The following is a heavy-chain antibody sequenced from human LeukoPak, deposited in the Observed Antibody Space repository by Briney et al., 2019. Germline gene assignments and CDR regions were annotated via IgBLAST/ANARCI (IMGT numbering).Heavy chain of an antibody. J-gene: IGHJ5*02. CDR3: ARSIQLWLLFDP. D-gene: IGHD5-18*01. CDR1: GYTFTSYD. CDR2: MNPNSGNT. Sequence: ASVKVSCKASGYTFTSYDINWVCQATGQGLEWMGWMNPNSGNTGYAQKFQGRVTMTRNTSISTAYMELSSLRSEDTAVYDGARSIQLWLLFDPWGQGTLVTVSS. V-gene: IGHV1-8*01.